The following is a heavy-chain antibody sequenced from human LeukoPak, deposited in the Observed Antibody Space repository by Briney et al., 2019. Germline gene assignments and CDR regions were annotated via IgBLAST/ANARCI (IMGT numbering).Heavy chain of an antibody. Sequence: ASVKVSCKASGYTFTAYYMHWVRQAPGQGLEWMGWINLNSGGTNSAQKFQGRVTMTRDTTISAAYMELSRLGSDDTAVYYCARVAGGDWYYFDFWGQGTLVTVSS. CDR3: ARVAGGDWYYFDF. V-gene: IGHV1-2*02. CDR1: GYTFTAYY. CDR2: INLNSGGT. D-gene: IGHD2-21*02. J-gene: IGHJ4*02.